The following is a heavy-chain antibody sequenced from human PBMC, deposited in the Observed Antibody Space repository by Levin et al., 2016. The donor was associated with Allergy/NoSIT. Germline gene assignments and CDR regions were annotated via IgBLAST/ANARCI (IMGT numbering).Heavy chain of an antibody. V-gene: IGHV4-34*01. D-gene: IGHD3-9*01. CDR3: ARVRFYYDILTIYGMDV. J-gene: IGHJ6*02. CDR2: INPSGGT. Sequence: WIRQPPGKGLEWIGKINPSGGTNYSPSLKSRATMSIDTSKNHFSLKVRSVTAADTAVYYCARVRFYYDILTIYGMDVWGQGSTVTVSS.